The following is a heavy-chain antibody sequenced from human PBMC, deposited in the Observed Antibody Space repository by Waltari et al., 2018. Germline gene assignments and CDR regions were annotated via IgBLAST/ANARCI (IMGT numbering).Heavy chain of an antibody. CDR2: INHSGST. CDR1: GGSFSGYY. J-gene: IGHJ6*03. Sequence: QVQLQQWGAGLLKPSETLSLTCAVYGGSFSGYYRSWIRQPPGKGLEWIEEINHSGSTNYNPSLKSRVTISVDTSKNQFSLKLSSVTAADTAVYYCARGSGGSSSRDYYYMDVWGKGTTVTISS. CDR3: ARGSGGSSSRDYYYMDV. V-gene: IGHV4-34*01. D-gene: IGHD6-13*01.